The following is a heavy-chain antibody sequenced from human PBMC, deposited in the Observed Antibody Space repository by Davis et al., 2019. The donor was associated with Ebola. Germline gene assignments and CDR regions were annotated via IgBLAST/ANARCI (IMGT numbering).Heavy chain of an antibody. J-gene: IGHJ4*02. CDR1: GFTFSTYA. V-gene: IGHV3-30-3*01. Sequence: GGSLRLSCAASGFTFSTYAMHWVRQAPGKGLEWVALISYDGVNQFYADSVKGRFTISRDNSKNTLYLQTNSLRPEDTAIYYCARNPLARFMGGVSSGWSLVSWGQGALVTVSS. CDR2: ISYDGVNQ. CDR3: ARNPLARFMGGVSSGWSLVS. D-gene: IGHD6-19*01.